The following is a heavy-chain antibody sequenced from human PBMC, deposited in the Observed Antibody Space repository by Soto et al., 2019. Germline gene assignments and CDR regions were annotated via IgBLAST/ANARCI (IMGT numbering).Heavy chain of an antibody. Sequence: EVQLVESGGGSAQPGGSLRLSCAASGFTFSNYWIHWVRQAPGKGPVWVSRINGVGTYTNYADSVKGRFSISRDNAENTGYLQMNSLRAEDTAVYYCVRDFRSSDYWGQGTLVTVSS. D-gene: IGHD3-3*01. J-gene: IGHJ4*02. CDR2: INGVGTYT. CDR1: GFTFSNYW. CDR3: VRDFRSSDY. V-gene: IGHV3-74*01.